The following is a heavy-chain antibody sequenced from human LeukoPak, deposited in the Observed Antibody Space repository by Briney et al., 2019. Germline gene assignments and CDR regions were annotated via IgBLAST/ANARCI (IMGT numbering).Heavy chain of an antibody. CDR1: GYTFTGYY. J-gene: IGHJ6*03. Sequence: ASVKVSCKASGYTFTGYYMHWVRQAPGQGLEWMGWINPNSGGTNYAQKFQGRVTMTRDTSISTAYMELSSLRSEDTAVYYCARERYYYYYMDVWGKGTTVTISS. CDR2: INPNSGGT. V-gene: IGHV1-2*02. CDR3: ARERYYYYYMDV.